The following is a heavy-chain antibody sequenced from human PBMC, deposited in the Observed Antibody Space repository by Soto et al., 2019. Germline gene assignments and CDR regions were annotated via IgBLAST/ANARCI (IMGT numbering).Heavy chain of an antibody. CDR3: ARDGRGLGKLSLFEY. CDR1: GFTVNSDY. CDR2: IYNGEST. V-gene: IGHV3-53*01. D-gene: IGHD3-16*01. Sequence: EVQLVESGGGLIQPGGSLRLSCAASGFTVNSDYMSWIRQTPGKGLEWVAFIYNGESTHYADSVKGRFTISSDRSKNTLYLQMNSLRIEDTAVYYCARDGRGLGKLSLFEYWGQGTLVTVSS. J-gene: IGHJ4*02.